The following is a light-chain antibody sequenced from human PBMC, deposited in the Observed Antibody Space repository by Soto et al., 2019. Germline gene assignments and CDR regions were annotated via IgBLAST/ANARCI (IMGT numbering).Light chain of an antibody. CDR1: RSDVGGYNY. V-gene: IGLV2-14*01. CDR3: SSYTSSSTLV. J-gene: IGLJ2*01. CDR2: DVS. Sequence: QSSLTQPAPVSGSPGQSITISCTGTRSDVGGYNYVSWYQQHPGKAPKLMIYDVSNRPSGVSNRFSGSKSGNTASLTISGLQAEDEADYYCSSYTSSSTLVFGGGTQLTVL.